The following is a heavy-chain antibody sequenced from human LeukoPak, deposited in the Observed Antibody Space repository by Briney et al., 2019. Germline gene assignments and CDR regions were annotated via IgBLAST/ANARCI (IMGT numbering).Heavy chain of an antibody. CDR2: IYSGGST. J-gene: IGHJ2*01. V-gene: IGHV3-66*01. D-gene: IGHD3-22*01. Sequence: GGSLRLSCAASGFTVSSNYMSWVRQAPGKGLEWVSVIYSGGSTYYADSVKGRFTISRDNAKNTLYLQMNSLRAEDTAVYYCTRDRTYYFDSSGYPYWYFDLWGRGTLVTVSS. CDR3: TRDRTYYFDSSGYPYWYFDL. CDR1: GFTVSSNY.